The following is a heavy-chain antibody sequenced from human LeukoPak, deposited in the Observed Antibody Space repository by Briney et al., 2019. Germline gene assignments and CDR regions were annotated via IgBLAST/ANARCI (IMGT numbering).Heavy chain of an antibody. J-gene: IGHJ6*02. CDR1: GFTFSSYS. V-gene: IGHV3-21*01. Sequence: GGSLRLSCAASGFTFSSYSTNWVRQAPGKGLEWVSSISSSSYIYYADSVKGRFTISRDNAKNSLYLQMNSLRAEDTAVYYCARDYDILTGYYYYGMDVWGQGTTVTVSS. D-gene: IGHD3-9*01. CDR3: ARDYDILTGYYYYGMDV. CDR2: ISSSSYI.